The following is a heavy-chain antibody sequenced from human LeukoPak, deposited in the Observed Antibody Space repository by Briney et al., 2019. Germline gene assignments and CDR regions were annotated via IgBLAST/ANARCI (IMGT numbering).Heavy chain of an antibody. J-gene: IGHJ4*02. CDR3: ARSRQGFFDY. V-gene: IGHV3-74*01. CDR1: GTTFSPYW. Sequence: GGSLRLSCAASGTTFSPYWMHWVRQRPGQGLEWVSPIKGDGSTTTYADSVKGRFTISRDNAKNTLYLQINSLRAEDTAVFYCARSRQGFFDYWGQGTLVTVSS. CDR2: IKGDGSTT.